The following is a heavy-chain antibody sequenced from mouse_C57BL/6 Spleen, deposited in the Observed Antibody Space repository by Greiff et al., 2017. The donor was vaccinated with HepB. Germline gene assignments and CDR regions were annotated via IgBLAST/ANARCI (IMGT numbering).Heavy chain of an antibody. CDR3: TSHDGTFFMDY. CDR2: ISSGGDYI. D-gene: IGHD2-3*01. V-gene: IGHV5-9-1*02. Sequence: LQQSGEGLVKPGGSLKLSCAASGFTFSSYAMSWVRQTPEKRLEWVAYISSGGDYIYYADTVKGRFTISRDNARNTLYLQMSSLKSEDTAMYYCTSHDGTFFMDYWGQGTSVTVSS. CDR1: GFTFSSYA. J-gene: IGHJ4*01.